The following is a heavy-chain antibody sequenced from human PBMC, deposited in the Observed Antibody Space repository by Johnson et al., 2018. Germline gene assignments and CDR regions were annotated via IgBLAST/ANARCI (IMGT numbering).Heavy chain of an antibody. CDR3: GRAHVRSSSGCYYYMDV. Sequence: QVQLVQSGGGLVKPGGSLRLSCAASGFTVSDYYMSWIRQAPGKGPEWVSYISPGDSAIYYTDSVKGRFTMSRDNARNSQYLQMDSLRADDTAIYYCGRAHVRSSSGCYYYMDVWGEVTTVTVSS. V-gene: IGHV3-11*04. CDR1: GFTVSDYY. J-gene: IGHJ6*03. CDR2: ISPGDSAI. D-gene: IGHD3-16*01.